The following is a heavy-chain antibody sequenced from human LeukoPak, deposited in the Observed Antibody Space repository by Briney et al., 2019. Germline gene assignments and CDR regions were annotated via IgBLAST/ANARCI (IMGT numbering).Heavy chain of an antibody. V-gene: IGHV4-34*01. CDR3: ARAEVLQGPIVVVTATPDAFDI. Sequence: SETLSLTCAVYGGSFSGYYWSWIRQPPGKGLEWIGEINHSVSTNYNPSLKSRVTISVDTSKNQFSLKLSSVTAADTAVYYCARAEVLQGPIVVVTATPDAFDIWGQGTMVTVSS. CDR1: GGSFSGYY. CDR2: INHSVST. D-gene: IGHD2-21*02. J-gene: IGHJ3*02.